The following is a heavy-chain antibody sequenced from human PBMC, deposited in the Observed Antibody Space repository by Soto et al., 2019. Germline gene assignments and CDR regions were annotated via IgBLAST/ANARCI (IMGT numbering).Heavy chain of an antibody. CDR2: ISGSGGST. CDR3: AKYLIQLWSETFDY. J-gene: IGHJ4*02. V-gene: IGHV3-23*01. CDR1: GFTFSSYA. D-gene: IGHD5-18*01. Sequence: GGSLRLSCAASGFTFSSYAMSWVRQAPGKGLEWDSAISGSGGSTYYADSVKGRFTISRDNSKNTLYLQMNSLRAEDTAVYYCAKYLIQLWSETFDYWGQGTLVTVSS.